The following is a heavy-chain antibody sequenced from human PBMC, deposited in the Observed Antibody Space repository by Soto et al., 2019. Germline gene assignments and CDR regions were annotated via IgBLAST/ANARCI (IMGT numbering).Heavy chain of an antibody. CDR3: ASDPYYYASGF. V-gene: IGHV3-11*01. D-gene: IGHD3-10*01. CDR1: GFTFSDYY. Sequence: QVQLVESGGGLVKPGGSLRLSCAASGFTFSDYYMTWIRQPPGKGLEWVSYISGSGDIIYYADSVKGRFTVSRDNARNSLYLQMNSLRAEDTAFYYCASDPYYYASGFWGQGTLVTVSS. J-gene: IGHJ4*02. CDR2: ISGSGDII.